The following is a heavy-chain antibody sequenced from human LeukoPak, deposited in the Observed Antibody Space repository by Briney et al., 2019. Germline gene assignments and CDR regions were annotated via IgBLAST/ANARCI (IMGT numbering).Heavy chain of an antibody. CDR1: GGSISSSSYY. D-gene: IGHD2-15*01. V-gene: IGHV4-39*07. CDR2: IYYSGST. J-gene: IGHJ6*03. CDR3: AREVANPSPFFMDV. Sequence: SQTLSLTCTVSGGSISSSSYYWGWIRQPPGKGLEWIGSIYYSGSTYYNPSLKSRVTISVDTSKNQFSLKLSSVTATDTAVYYCAREVANPSPFFMDVWGKGTTVTVSS.